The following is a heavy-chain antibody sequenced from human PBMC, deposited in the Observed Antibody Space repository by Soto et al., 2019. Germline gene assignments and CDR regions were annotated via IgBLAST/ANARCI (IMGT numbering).Heavy chain of an antibody. CDR1: GFAFNNYA. CDR2: ISGGGGST. V-gene: IGHV3-23*04. J-gene: IGHJ5*02. Sequence: EVHLVGSGGGLIQPGGSLRLSCAASGFAFNNYAMSWVRQVPGKGLEWVSAISGGGGSTFYADSVKGRFTISRDNSKNTLSLQMTNLRAEDTAVYFCARGKSRDAYNPLGHWGQGTLVSVSS. CDR3: ARGKSRDAYNPLGH. D-gene: IGHD1-1*01.